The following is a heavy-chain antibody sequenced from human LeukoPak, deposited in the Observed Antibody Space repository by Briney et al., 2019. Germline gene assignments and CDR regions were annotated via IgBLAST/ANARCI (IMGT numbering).Heavy chain of an antibody. CDR2: ISSSDGNSK. V-gene: IGHV3-30*18. D-gene: IGHD3-3*01. CDR1: GFTFTCCG. J-gene: IGHJ4*02. CDR3: AKWSGNRPLYYFDY. Sequence: PGGSLRLSCGTSGFTFTCCGMHWARQASGKGLEWVGAISSSDGNSKYYADSVKGRFTISRDNSKSTVYLQMNSLRADDTAVYYCAKWSGNRPLYYFDYWGQGTLVTVSS.